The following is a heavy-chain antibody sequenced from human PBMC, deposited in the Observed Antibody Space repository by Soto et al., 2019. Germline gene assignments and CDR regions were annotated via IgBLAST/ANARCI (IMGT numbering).Heavy chain of an antibody. Sequence: ASVKVSCKASGYIFVNYGIAWVRQAPGQGLEWMGWISPYTGNSHSATKVQGSLTMTTDTSTSTVYMELGSLTSDDTAVYYCAREYYGSGLYGMDVWGQGTTVTVSS. D-gene: IGHD3-10*01. CDR3: AREYYGSGLYGMDV. CDR2: ISPYTGNS. V-gene: IGHV1-18*01. J-gene: IGHJ6*02. CDR1: GYIFVNYG.